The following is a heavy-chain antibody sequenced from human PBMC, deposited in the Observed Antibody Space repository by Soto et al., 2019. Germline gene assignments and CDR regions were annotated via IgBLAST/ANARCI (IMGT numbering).Heavy chain of an antibody. Sequence: EVQLLESGGGLVQPGGSLRLSCAASGFTFSSYGMSWVRQAPGKGLEWVSSITGSAGSTYYADSVKGRFTISRDNSKNTLYLQMNSLRAEDTAAYYCAKDRNRWLRFDLGYWGQGTLVTVSS. D-gene: IGHD5-12*01. J-gene: IGHJ4*02. V-gene: IGHV3-23*01. CDR1: GFTFSSYG. CDR2: ITGSAGST. CDR3: AKDRNRWLRFDLGY.